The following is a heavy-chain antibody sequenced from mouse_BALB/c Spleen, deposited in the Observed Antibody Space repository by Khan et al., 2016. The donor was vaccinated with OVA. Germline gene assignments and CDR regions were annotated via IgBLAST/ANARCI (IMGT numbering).Heavy chain of an antibody. V-gene: IGHV1S56*01. CDR1: GYTFTSYD. J-gene: IGHJ4*01. CDR3: ARRRGSMDY. Sequence: VQLQESGAEVVKSGASVKLSCKASGYTFTSYDLNWVRQRPEQGLEWIGWIFPGDGTTKYNEKFKGKATLTTDKSSSTAYIQLSRLTSEDSVVYFCARRRGSMDYWGQGTSVTVSS. CDR2: IFPGDGTT.